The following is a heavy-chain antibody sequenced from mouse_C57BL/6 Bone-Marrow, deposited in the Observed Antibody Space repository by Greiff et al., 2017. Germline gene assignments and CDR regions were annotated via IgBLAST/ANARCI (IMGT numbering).Heavy chain of an antibody. J-gene: IGHJ2*01. CDR2: IYPGDGAT. CDR3: ARGDGSSYDYFDY. CDR1: GYEFSSYW. D-gene: IGHD1-1*01. V-gene: IGHV1-80*01. Sequence: QVQLQQSGAELVKPGASVKISCKASGYEFSSYWMNWVKQRPGKGLEWIGQIYPGDGATNYNGKFKGKATLTADKSSSTAYMQLSSLTSEDAAVYFCARGDGSSYDYFDYWGQGTTLTGSS.